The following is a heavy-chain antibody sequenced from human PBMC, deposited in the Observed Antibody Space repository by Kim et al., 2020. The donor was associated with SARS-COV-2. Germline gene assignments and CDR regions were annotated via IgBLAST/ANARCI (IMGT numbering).Heavy chain of an antibody. V-gene: IGHV1-2*04. D-gene: IGHD4-17*01. Sequence: ASVKVSCKASGYTFTGYYMHWVRQAPGQGLEWMGWINPNSGGTNYAQKFQGWVTMTRDTSISTAYMELSRLRSDDTAVYYCARWGRHDYGDYYYYGMDVWGQGTTVTVSS. CDR3: ARWGRHDYGDYYYYGMDV. J-gene: IGHJ6*02. CDR1: GYTFTGYY. CDR2: INPNSGGT.